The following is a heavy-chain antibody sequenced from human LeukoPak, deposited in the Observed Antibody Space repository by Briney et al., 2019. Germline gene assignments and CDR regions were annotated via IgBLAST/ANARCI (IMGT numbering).Heavy chain of an antibody. CDR3: ATLPLPNWGFDP. CDR2: INPNSGGT. V-gene: IGHV1-2*02. J-gene: IGHJ5*02. D-gene: IGHD7-27*01. Sequence: GASVKVSCKASGYTFTGYYMHWVRQAPGQGLEWMGWINPNSGGTNYAQKFQGRVTMTRDTSISTAYMELSSLRSEDTAVYYCATLPLPNWGFDPWGQGTLVTVSS. CDR1: GYTFTGYY.